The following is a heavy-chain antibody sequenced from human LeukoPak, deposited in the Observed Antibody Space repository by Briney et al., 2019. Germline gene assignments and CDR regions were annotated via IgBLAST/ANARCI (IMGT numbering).Heavy chain of an antibody. CDR2: IFPADSNT. J-gene: IGHJ4*02. Sequence: RGESLKISCKVSGYTFTHNWIGWVRQKPGRGLERLGVIFPADSNTAYNSSFRGQVTISVDKSIDTAYLQWGSLKASDTAMYYCATRAGSSSPFDSWGQGTLVTVTS. CDR1: GYTFTHNW. V-gene: IGHV5-51*01. CDR3: ATRAGSSSPFDS. D-gene: IGHD6-13*01.